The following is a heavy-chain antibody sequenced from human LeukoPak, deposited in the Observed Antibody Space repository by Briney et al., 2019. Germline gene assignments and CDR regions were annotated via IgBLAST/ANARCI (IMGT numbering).Heavy chain of an antibody. CDR2: ISGSGGST. Sequence: GGSLRLSCATSGFTVSSNYMSWVCQAPGKGLEWVSAISGSGGSTYYADSVKGRFTISRDNSKNTLYLQMNSLRAEDTAVYYCAKPPFTFGGVYLFDYWGQGTLVTVSS. CDR1: GFTVSSNY. J-gene: IGHJ4*02. D-gene: IGHD3-16*01. V-gene: IGHV3-23*01. CDR3: AKPPFTFGGVYLFDY.